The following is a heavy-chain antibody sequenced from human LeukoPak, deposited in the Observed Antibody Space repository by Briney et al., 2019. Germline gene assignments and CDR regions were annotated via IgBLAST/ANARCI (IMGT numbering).Heavy chain of an antibody. CDR2: INPNSGGT. D-gene: IGHD7-27*01. Sequence: GWINPNSGGTNYAQKFQGRVTMTRDTSINTAHMELSRLRYDDTAVYCCARDAYWGAFDIWGQGTMVTVSS. J-gene: IGHJ3*02. CDR3: ARDAYWGAFDI. V-gene: IGHV1-2*02.